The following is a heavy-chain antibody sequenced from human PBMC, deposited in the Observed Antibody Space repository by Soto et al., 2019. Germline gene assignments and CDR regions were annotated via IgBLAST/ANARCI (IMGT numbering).Heavy chain of an antibody. D-gene: IGHD3-10*01. J-gene: IGHJ5*02. V-gene: IGHV1-8*01. Sequence: GASVKVSCKASGYTFTSYDINWVRQATGQGLEWMGWMNPNSGNTGYAQKFQGRVTMTRNTSISTAYMELSSLRSDDTAVYYCARMICRGGGCWFDPWGQGTLVTVSS. CDR2: MNPNSGNT. CDR1: GYTFTSYD. CDR3: ARMICRGGGCWFDP.